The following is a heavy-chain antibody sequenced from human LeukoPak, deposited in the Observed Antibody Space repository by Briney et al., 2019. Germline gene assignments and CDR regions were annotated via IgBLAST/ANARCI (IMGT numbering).Heavy chain of an antibody. CDR1: GGTFSSYA. CDR2: IIPIFGTA. Sequence: ASVKVSCKASGGTFSSYAISWVRQAPGQGLEWMGGIIPIFGTANYAQKFHGRVTITADESTSTAYMELSSLRSEDTAVYYCARARADYGDYDPSFFDYWGQGTLVTVSS. V-gene: IGHV1-69*13. CDR3: ARARADYGDYDPSFFDY. D-gene: IGHD4-17*01. J-gene: IGHJ4*02.